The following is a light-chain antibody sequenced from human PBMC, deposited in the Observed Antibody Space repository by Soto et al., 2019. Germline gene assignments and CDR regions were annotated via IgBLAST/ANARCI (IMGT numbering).Light chain of an antibody. Sequence: EIVLTQSPGTLSLSPGERATLSCRASQSVSSSYLAWYQQKPGQATRLLIYGASSRATGIPDRFSGSGSGTDFTRTISRLEPEDFAVYYCGQYGSFPGTFCQGTKVEIK. J-gene: IGKJ1*01. V-gene: IGKV3-20*01. CDR2: GAS. CDR1: QSVSSSY. CDR3: GQYGSFPGT.